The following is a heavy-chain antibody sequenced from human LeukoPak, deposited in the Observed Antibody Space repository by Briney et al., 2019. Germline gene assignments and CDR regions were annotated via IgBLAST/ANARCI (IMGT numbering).Heavy chain of an antibody. Sequence: GGSLRLSCAASGFTFSSYSMNWVRQAPGKGLEWVSSISSSSSYIYYADSVKGRFTISRDNAKNSLYLQMNSLRAEDTAVYYCARVPGRTTVTTLCWAQGTLVTVSS. CDR2: ISSSSSYI. CDR1: GFTFSSYS. D-gene: IGHD4-17*01. J-gene: IGHJ4*02. CDR3: ARVPGRTTVTTLC. V-gene: IGHV3-21*01.